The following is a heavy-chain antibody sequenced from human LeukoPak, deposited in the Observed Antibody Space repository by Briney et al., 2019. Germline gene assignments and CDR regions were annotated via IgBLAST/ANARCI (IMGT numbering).Heavy chain of an antibody. CDR1: GYSFTSYW. V-gene: IGHV5-51*01. D-gene: IGHD2-2*01. CDR2: IYPGDSDT. J-gene: IGHJ6*02. Sequence: ESLKISCKGSGYSFTSYWIGWVRQMPGKGLEWMGIIYPGDSDTRYSPSFQGQVTISADKSISTAYLQWSSLKASDTAMYYCARVGPAATYYYYGMDVWGQGTTVTVSS. CDR3: ARVGPAATYYYYGMDV.